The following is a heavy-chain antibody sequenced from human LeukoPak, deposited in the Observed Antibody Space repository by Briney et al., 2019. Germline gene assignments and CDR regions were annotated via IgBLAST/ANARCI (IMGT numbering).Heavy chain of an antibody. CDR2: LNSDGSST. Sequence: GGSLRLSCAASGFTFSSYAMSWVRQAPGKGLVWVSRLNSDGSSTSYADSVKGRFTISRDNAKNTLYLQMNSLRAEDTAVYYCARSSRGDAINFDYWGQGTLVTVSS. J-gene: IGHJ4*02. V-gene: IGHV3-74*01. D-gene: IGHD2-21*02. CDR1: GFTFSSYA. CDR3: ARSSRGDAINFDY.